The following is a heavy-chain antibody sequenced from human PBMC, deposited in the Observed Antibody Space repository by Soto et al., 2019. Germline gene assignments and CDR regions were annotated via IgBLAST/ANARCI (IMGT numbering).Heavy chain of an antibody. Sequence: QVQLVESGGGVVQPGRSLRLSCAASGFTFSSYAMHWVRQAPGKGLEWVAVISYDGSNKYYADSVKGRFTISRDNSKSTLYLQMNSLRAEDTAVYYCGRDSSGYYLWNDAFDIWGQGTMVTVSS. J-gene: IGHJ3*02. CDR1: GFTFSSYA. CDR3: GRDSSGYYLWNDAFDI. CDR2: ISYDGSNK. V-gene: IGHV3-30-3*01. D-gene: IGHD3-22*01.